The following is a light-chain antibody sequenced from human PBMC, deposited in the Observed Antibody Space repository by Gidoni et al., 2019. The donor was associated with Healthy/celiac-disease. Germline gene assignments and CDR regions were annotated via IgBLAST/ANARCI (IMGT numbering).Light chain of an antibody. CDR3: CSDAGSSTLV. CDR2: EGS. V-gene: IGLV2-23*01. Sequence: HSALTQPASVSGSPGQSITISCTGTSSDVGSYNLVSWYQQHPGKAPKLMIYEGSQRPSGVSNRFSGSKSGNTASRTISGLQAEDEADYYCCSDAGSSTLVFGGGTKLTVL. J-gene: IGLJ2*01. CDR1: SSDVGSYNL.